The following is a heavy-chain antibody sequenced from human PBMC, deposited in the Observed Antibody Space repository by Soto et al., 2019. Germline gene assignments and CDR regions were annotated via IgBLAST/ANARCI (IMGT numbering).Heavy chain of an antibody. CDR1: GGSFSGYY. CDR3: ARVPYYDFWSGYYAKYYYYYYGMDV. V-gene: IGHV4-34*01. J-gene: IGHJ6*02. D-gene: IGHD3-3*01. CDR2: INHSGST. Sequence: TLSLTCAVYGGSFSGYYWSWIRQPPGKGLEWIGEINHSGSTNYNPSLKSRVTISVDTSKNQFSLKLSSVTAADTAVYYCARVPYYDFWSGYYAKYYYYYYGMDVWGQGTTVTVSS.